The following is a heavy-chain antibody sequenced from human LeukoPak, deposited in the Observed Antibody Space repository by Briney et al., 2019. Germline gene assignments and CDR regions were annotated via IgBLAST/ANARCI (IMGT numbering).Heavy chain of an antibody. CDR2: ICAYNGNT. J-gene: IGHJ4*02. CDR3: ARDSLWFGELHHDY. CDR1: GYTFTSYG. V-gene: IGHV1-18*04. D-gene: IGHD3-10*01. Sequence: ASVKVSCKASGYTFTSYGISWVRQAPGQGLEWMGWICAYNGNTNYAQKLQGRVTMTTDTSTSTAYMELRSLRSDDTAVYYCARDSLWFGELHHDYWGQGTLVTVSS.